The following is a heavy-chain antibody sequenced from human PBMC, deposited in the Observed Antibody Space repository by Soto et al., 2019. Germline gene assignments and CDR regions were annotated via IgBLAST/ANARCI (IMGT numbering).Heavy chain of an antibody. J-gene: IGHJ4*02. Sequence: QPGGSLRLSCAASGFIFNKYWMTWVRQAPGKGLEMVANIKQDGSEKYYMDSVKGRFTISRDNAKNSVFLQMNSLRVEDTAVYYCARDCSSASCYADYWGQGSLVTVSS. CDR1: GFIFNKYW. CDR2: IKQDGSEK. V-gene: IGHV3-7*01. CDR3: ARDCSSASCYADY. D-gene: IGHD2-2*01.